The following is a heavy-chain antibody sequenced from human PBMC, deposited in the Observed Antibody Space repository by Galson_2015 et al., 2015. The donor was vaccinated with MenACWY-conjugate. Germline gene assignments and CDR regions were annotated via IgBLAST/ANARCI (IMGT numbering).Heavy chain of an antibody. CDR3: ARERGPYDAFDV. J-gene: IGHJ3*01. Sequence: SLRLSCAASGFSLSSCGMHWVRQAPGKGLEWLAVIWSNGINNYYADSVRGRFTISRDDSKHSLLLQMNSLRVDDTAVYYCARERGPYDAFDVWGQGQWSPSLQ. D-gene: IGHD3-10*01. CDR1: GFSLSSCG. CDR2: IWSNGINN. V-gene: IGHV3-33*01.